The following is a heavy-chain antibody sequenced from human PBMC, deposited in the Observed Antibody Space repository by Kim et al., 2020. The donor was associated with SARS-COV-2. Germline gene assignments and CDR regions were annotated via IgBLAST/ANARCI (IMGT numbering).Heavy chain of an antibody. CDR3: ARGVQLRSVPAAMSYYYYGMDV. V-gene: IGHV1-69*13. CDR2: IIPIFGTA. CDR1: GGTFSSYA. D-gene: IGHD2-2*01. J-gene: IGHJ6*02. Sequence: SVKVSCKASGGTFSSYAISWVRQAPGQGLEWMGGIIPIFGTANYAQKFQGRVTITADESTSTAYMELSSLRSEDTAVYYCARGVQLRSVPAAMSYYYYGMDVWGQGTTVTVSS.